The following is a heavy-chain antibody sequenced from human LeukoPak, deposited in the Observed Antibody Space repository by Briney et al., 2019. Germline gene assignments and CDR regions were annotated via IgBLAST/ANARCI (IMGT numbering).Heavy chain of an antibody. V-gene: IGHV4-39*01. CDR1: GGSISSSSYY. CDR3: ARHGSVIRFLEWLLVDY. CDR2: IYYSGST. Sequence: SETLSLTCTVSGGSISSSSYYWGWIRQPPGKGLEWIGSIYYSGSTYYNPSLKSRVTISVDTSKNQFSLKLSSVTAADTAVYYCARHGSVIRFLEWLLVDYWGQGTLVTVSS. D-gene: IGHD3-3*01. J-gene: IGHJ4*02.